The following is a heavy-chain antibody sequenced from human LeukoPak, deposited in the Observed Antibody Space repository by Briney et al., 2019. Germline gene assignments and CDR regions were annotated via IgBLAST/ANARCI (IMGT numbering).Heavy chain of an antibody. Sequence: ASVKVSCKASGGTFSSCAISWVRQAPGQGLEWRGGIIPIFGTANYAQKFQGRVTITTDESASTAYMELSSLRSEDTAVYYCARARTEYSSSSPDFQHWGQGTLVTVSS. D-gene: IGHD6-6*01. CDR3: ARARTEYSSSSPDFQH. J-gene: IGHJ1*01. CDR1: GGTFSSCA. V-gene: IGHV1-69*05. CDR2: IIPIFGTA.